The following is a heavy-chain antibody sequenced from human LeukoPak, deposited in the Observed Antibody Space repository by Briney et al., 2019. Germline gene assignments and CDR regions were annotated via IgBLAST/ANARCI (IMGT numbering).Heavy chain of an antibody. CDR2: INPNSGVT. V-gene: IGHV1-2*02. J-gene: IGHJ4*02. CDR1: GHTFTGYY. Sequence: GASVRVSCKASGHTFTGYYMHWVRQAPGQGLEWMGWINPNSGVTNYAQRFQGRVTMTRDTSISTAYMDLSRLRYDDTAVYYCARDRDGYCTNGVCYFDYWGQGTLVTVSS. D-gene: IGHD2-8*01. CDR3: ARDRDGYCTNGVCYFDY.